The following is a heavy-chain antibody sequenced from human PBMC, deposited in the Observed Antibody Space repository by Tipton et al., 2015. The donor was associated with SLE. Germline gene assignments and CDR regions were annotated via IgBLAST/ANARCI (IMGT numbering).Heavy chain of an antibody. CDR3: ARGFYYDFWSVYSNDKGRKTYYFDL. V-gene: IGHV4-39*07. CDR2: VGYTGST. J-gene: IGHJ4*02. D-gene: IGHD3-3*01. Sequence: TLSLTCTVSGGSISHRDDYWGWIRQPPGKGLEWIGAVGYTGSTHYNPSLESRVAISIDTSRDRFSLRVTSVTAADTAVYYCARGFYYDFWSVYSNDKGRKTYYFDLWGQGTLVTVSS. CDR1: GGSISHRDDY.